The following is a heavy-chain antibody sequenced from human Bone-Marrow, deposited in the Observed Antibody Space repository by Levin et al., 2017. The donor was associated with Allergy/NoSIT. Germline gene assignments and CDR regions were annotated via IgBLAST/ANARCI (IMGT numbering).Heavy chain of an antibody. CDR1: GDSISSYY. D-gene: IGHD3-10*01. Sequence: PSETLSLTCNVSGDSISSYYWNWIRQPAGSGLEWIGRIYPSGSTDYNPSFNTRITMSIDTSNMQVSLKLGSVTAADSAIYFCSASDLMGSRYWGQGTLVSVSS. V-gene: IGHV4-4*07. CDR2: IYPSGST. CDR3: SASDLMGSRY. J-gene: IGHJ4*02.